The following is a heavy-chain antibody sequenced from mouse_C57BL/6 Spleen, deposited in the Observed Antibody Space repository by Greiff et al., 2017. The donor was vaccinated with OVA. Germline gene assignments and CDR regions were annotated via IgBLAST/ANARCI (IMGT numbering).Heavy chain of an antibody. Sequence: QVQLQQPGAELVRPGSSVKLSCKASGYTFTSYWLDWVKQRPGQGLEWIGNIYPSDSATHYNQKFKDKATLTVDKSSSTADMQLSSLTSEDSAVYYCARHGNYHDYWGQGTTLTVSS. J-gene: IGHJ2*01. D-gene: IGHD2-1*01. CDR2: IYPSDSAT. CDR3: ARHGNYHDY. CDR1: GYTFTSYW. V-gene: IGHV1-61*01.